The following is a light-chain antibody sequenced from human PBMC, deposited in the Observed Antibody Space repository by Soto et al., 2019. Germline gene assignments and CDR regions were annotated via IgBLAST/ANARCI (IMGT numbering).Light chain of an antibody. CDR2: DAS. CDR1: QNVSSY. Sequence: DIELTQSPASLSSSAGERATLSCRAGQNVSSYLAWYQQKPGQAPKLLLYDASNRAAGIPARFSGSGSGTDFTTTISSLEPEDFVAYYYQQRSNCPPRTFGQGTKVEIK. CDR3: QQRSNCPPRT. V-gene: IGKV3-11*01. J-gene: IGKJ1*01.